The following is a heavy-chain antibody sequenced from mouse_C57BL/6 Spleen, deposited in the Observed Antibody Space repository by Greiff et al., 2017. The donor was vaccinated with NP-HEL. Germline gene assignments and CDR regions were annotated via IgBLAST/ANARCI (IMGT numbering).Heavy chain of an antibody. CDR1: GYAFSSYW. D-gene: IGHD2-10*01. CDR2: IYPGDGDT. V-gene: IGHV1-80*01. CDR3: ARQSYYGNYGSAY. Sequence: QVQLQQSGAELVKPGASVKISCKASGYAFSSYWMNWVKQRPGKGLEWIGQIYPGDGDTNYNGKFKGKATLTADKSSSTAYMQLSSLTSEDSAVYFCARQSYYGNYGSAYWGQGTLVTVSA. J-gene: IGHJ3*01.